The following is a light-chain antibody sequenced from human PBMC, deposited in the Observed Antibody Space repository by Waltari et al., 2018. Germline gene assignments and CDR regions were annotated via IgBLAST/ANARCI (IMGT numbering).Light chain of an antibody. J-gene: IGLJ3*02. CDR3: QTWGTDYWV. V-gene: IGLV4-69*01. CDR2: FNSDGSH. Sequence: QLVLTQSPSASASLGASVKLTCTLSSGHSSYAIAWHQQQPEKGPRDLMKFNSDGSHSKGDGIPVRFSGSSSGAERYLTISSLQSEDEADYYCQTWGTDYWVFGGGTKLTVL. CDR1: SGHSSYA.